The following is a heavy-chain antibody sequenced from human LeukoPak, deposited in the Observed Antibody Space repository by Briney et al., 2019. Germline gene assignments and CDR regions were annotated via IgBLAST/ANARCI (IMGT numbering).Heavy chain of an antibody. D-gene: IGHD2-15*01. CDR3: ARGRYCSGGSCYQLF. CDR1: GGSISSGGYY. J-gene: IGHJ6*02. CDR2: IYYSGST. Sequence: SETLSLTCTVSGGSISSGGYYWSWIRQHPRKGLEWIGYIYYSGSTYYNPSLKSRVTISVDTSKNQFSLKLSSVTAADTAVYYCARGRYCSGGSCYQLFWGQGTTVTVSS. V-gene: IGHV4-31*03.